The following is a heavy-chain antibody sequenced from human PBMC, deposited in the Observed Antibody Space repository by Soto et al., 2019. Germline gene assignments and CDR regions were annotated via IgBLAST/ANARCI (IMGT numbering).Heavy chain of an antibody. CDR1: GYIFTVYY. Sequence: ASVKVSCKASGYIFTVYYMHWVRQAPGQGLGWMGWINPNSGGTNYAPKFQGWVTMTRDTSINTAYMELSRLRSDDTAVYYCARWSTYYYDTSGYCDYWGQGTLVTVSS. CDR2: INPNSGGT. D-gene: IGHD3-22*01. J-gene: IGHJ4*02. V-gene: IGHV1-2*04. CDR3: ARWSTYYYDTSGYCDY.